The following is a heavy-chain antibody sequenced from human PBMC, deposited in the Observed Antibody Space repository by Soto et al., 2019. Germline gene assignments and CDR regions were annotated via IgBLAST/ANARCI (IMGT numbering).Heavy chain of an antibody. V-gene: IGHV1-24*01. J-gene: IGHJ5*02. CDR1: GYTLTELS. Sequence: ASVKVSCKVSGYTLTELSMHWVRQAPGKGLEWMGGFDPEDGETIYAQKFQGRVTMTEDTSTDTAYMELSSLRSGDTAVYYCATVGVVVPAAILGFDPWGQGTLVTVSS. D-gene: IGHD2-2*02. CDR3: ATVGVVVPAAILGFDP. CDR2: FDPEDGET.